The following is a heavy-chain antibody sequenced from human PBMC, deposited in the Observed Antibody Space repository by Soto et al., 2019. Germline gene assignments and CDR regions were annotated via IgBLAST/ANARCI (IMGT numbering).Heavy chain of an antibody. CDR3: ARGGLELTSFDY. CDR2: MNPNSGNT. V-gene: IGHV1-8*01. D-gene: IGHD1-7*01. Sequence: ASVKVSCKASGYTFTSYDINWVRQATGQGLEWMGWMNPNSGNTGYAQKFQGRVTKTRNTSISTAYMELSSLRSEDTAVYYCARGGLELTSFDYWGQGTLVTVSS. J-gene: IGHJ4*02. CDR1: GYTFTSYD.